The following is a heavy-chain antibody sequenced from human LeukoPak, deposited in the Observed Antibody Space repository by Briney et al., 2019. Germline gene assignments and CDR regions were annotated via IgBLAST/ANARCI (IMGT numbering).Heavy chain of an antibody. CDR1: GGSISSYY. D-gene: IGHD3-10*01. V-gene: IGHV4-4*07. Sequence: SETLSLTCSVSGGSISSYYWSWIRQPPGKGLEWIGRIYTSGSTNYNPSLKSRVTISVDTSKNQFSLKLSSVTAADTAVYYCARAHPYYGSGSCDAYAFDIWGQGTMVTVSS. CDR3: ARAHPYYGSGSCDAYAFDI. J-gene: IGHJ3*02. CDR2: IYTSGST.